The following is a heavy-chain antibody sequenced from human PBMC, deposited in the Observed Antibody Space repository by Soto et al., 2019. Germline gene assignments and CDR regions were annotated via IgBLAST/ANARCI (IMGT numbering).Heavy chain of an antibody. CDR2: IKSKTDGGTT. CDR1: GFTFSNAW. Sequence: GGSLRLSCAASGFTFSNAWMSWVRQAPGKGLEWVGRIKSKTDGGTTDYAAPVKGRFTISRDDSKNTPYLQMNSLKTEDTAVYYCTTGRITIFGVVTPARYGMDVWGQGTTVTAP. J-gene: IGHJ6*02. CDR3: TTGRITIFGVVTPARYGMDV. V-gene: IGHV3-15*01. D-gene: IGHD3-3*01.